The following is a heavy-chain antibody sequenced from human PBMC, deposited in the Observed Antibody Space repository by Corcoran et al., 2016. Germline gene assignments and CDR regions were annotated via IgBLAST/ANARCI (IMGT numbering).Heavy chain of an antibody. J-gene: IGHJ2*01. CDR1: GYTFTSYY. V-gene: IGHV1-46*01. CDR3: SLDLEPAASYLYFYL. D-gene: IGHD2-2*01. CDR2: INPSGGST. Sequence: QVQLVQSGAEVKKPGASVKVSCKASGYTFTSYYMHWVRQAPGQGLEWMGIINPSGGSTSYAQKFQGRVTMTRDTSTSTVYMELSSLRSEDTAVYCCSLDLEPAASYLYFYLWGRSTLVTVSS.